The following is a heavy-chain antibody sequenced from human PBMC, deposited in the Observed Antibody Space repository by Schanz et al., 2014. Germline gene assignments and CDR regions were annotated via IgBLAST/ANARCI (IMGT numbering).Heavy chain of an antibody. D-gene: IGHD3-22*01. CDR2: INGDGSRT. J-gene: IGHJ4*02. V-gene: IGHV3-23*04. Sequence: VQLVDSGGGLVQPGGSLRLSCAASGFTFSSYAMSWVRQAPGKGLEWVSRINGDGSRTAYADSVKGRFTISRDNSKNTLYLQMNSLRAEDTAVYYCAKDRSWDYDSSGYFDYWGQGTLVTVSS. CDR1: GFTFSSYA. CDR3: AKDRSWDYDSSGYFDY.